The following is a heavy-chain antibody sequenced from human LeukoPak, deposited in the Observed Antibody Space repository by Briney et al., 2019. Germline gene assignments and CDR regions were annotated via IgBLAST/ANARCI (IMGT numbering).Heavy chain of an antibody. CDR3: VSAYGGLLDH. CDR2: ISGTGTTI. D-gene: IGHD3-16*01. Sequence: GGSLRLSCAASGFIFNTYEMNWVRQAPGKGLEWVSYISGTGTTIYYADSVKGRFTTSRDNARHSLSLLMNSLRAEDTAIYYCVSAYGGLLDHGGQGTLVTVSS. CDR1: GFIFNTYE. J-gene: IGHJ4*02. V-gene: IGHV3-48*03.